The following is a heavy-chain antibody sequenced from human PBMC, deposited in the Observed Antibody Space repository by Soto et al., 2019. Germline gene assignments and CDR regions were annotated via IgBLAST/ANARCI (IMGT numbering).Heavy chain of an antibody. CDR3: TRVLGYPFEPGKTRYYAMDV. D-gene: IGHD1-1*01. CDR2: LIPVFGSP. Sequence: QVQLVQSGAEVKKPGSSVTVSCKTSGGTFSKDAINWVRQAPGQGLEWMGLLIPVFGSPIYAKKFQGRIRITGDEAPNTAFMDLSSLRSEDTAVYYFTRVLGYPFEPGKTRYYAMDVWGQGTTVSVSS. V-gene: IGHV1-69*01. CDR1: GGTFSKDA. J-gene: IGHJ6*02.